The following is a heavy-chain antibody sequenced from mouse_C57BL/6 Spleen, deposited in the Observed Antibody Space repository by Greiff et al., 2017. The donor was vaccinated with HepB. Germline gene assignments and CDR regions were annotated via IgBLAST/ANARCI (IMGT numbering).Heavy chain of an antibody. J-gene: IGHJ4*01. CDR1: GYAFSSSW. CDR2: IYPGDGDT. Sequence: QVQLQQSGPELVKPGASVKISCKASGYAFSSSWMNWVKQRPGKGLEWIGRIYPGDGDTNYNGKFKGKATLTADKSSSTAYMQLSSLTSEDSAVYFCARGAHYDATSYAMDYWGQGTSVTVSS. D-gene: IGHD2-4*01. V-gene: IGHV1-82*01. CDR3: ARGAHYDATSYAMDY.